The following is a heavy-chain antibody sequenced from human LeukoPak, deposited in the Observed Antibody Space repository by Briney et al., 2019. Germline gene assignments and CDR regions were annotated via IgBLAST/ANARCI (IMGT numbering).Heavy chain of an antibody. CDR1: GYTFTSYD. D-gene: IGHD3-22*01. V-gene: IGHV1-8*01. CDR2: MNPNSGNT. Sequence: ASVKVSCKASGYTFTSYDINWVRQATGQGLEWMGWMNPNSGNTGYAQKFQGRVTMTRNTSISTAYMELSSLRSEDTAVYCCARGYRYCDSSGYYSVDYWGQGTLVTVSS. J-gene: IGHJ4*02. CDR3: ARGYRYCDSSGYYSVDY.